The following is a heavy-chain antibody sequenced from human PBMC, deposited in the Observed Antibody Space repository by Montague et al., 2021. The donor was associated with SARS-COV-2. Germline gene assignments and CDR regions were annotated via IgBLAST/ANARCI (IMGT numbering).Heavy chain of an antibody. V-gene: IGHV6-1*01. CDR1: GVSVSSNSAA. CDR3: ARGLWFGELLSLYYYYGMDV. D-gene: IGHD3-10*01. CDR2: TYYRSKWYN. Sequence: CAISGVSVSSNSAAWNWIRRSPSRGLEWLGRTYYRSKWYNDYAVSVKSRITINPDTSKNQFSLQLNSVTPEDTAVYYCARGLWFGELLSLYYYYGMDVWGQGTTVTVSS. J-gene: IGHJ6*02.